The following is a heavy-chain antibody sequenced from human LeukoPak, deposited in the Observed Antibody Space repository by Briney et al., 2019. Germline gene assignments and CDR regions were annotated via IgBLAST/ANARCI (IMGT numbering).Heavy chain of an antibody. D-gene: IGHD6-19*01. CDR2: INWNGGST. V-gene: IGHV3-20*04. CDR3: AKYSSGWSFDY. CDR1: GFTFDDYG. Sequence: PGGSLRLSCAASGFTFDDYGMSWVRQAPGKGLEWVSGINWNGGSTGYTDSVRGRFTISRDNAKRSLYLQMNSLRAEDTAVYYCAKYSSGWSFDYWGQGTLVTVSS. J-gene: IGHJ4*02.